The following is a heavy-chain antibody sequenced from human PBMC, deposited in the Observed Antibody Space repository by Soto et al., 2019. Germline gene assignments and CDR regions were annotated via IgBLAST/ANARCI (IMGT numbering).Heavy chain of an antibody. D-gene: IGHD3-9*01. CDR3: ARDREPDGIWTFDS. J-gene: IGHJ4*02. CDR2: SYSTGGT. Sequence: GGSLRLSCSASGFTLDKYTMGWVRQAPGKGLEWVAESYSTGGTEYADSVKGRFTIFRDNSKSTLFLQMNSLGVGDTALYYCARDREPDGIWTFDSWGQGTLVTVSS. CDR1: GFTLDKYT. V-gene: IGHV3-23*01.